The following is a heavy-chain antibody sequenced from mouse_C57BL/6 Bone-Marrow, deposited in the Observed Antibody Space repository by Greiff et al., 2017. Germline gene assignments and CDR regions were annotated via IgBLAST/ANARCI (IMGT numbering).Heavy chain of an antibody. CDR1: GHAFTNYW. CDR2: IYPGNGNT. Sequence: QVQLQQSGAELVRPGTSVKISCKASGHAFTNYWLGWVKQRPGHGLEWIGDIYPGNGNTYYNEKFKGKATVTADKSSSTAYIQLSSLTSEDSAVYFCARGIYYYGSSYVDAMDYWGQGTSVTVSS. V-gene: IGHV1-63*01. CDR3: ARGIYYYGSSYVDAMDY. J-gene: IGHJ4*01. D-gene: IGHD1-1*01.